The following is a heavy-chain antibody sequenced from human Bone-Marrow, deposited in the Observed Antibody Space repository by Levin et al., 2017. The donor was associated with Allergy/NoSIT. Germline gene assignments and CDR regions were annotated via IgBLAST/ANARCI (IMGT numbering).Heavy chain of an antibody. D-gene: IGHD5-18*01. J-gene: IGHJ3*02. CDR2: ISGSGGST. CDR3: AKGPQTAEGSFDI. Sequence: GESLKISCAASGFTFSSYAMSWVRQAPGKGLEWVSAISGSGGSTYYTDSVKGRFTISRDNSKNTLYLQMNSLRAEDTAVYYCAKGPQTAEGSFDIWGQGTMVTVSS. CDR1: GFTFSSYA. V-gene: IGHV3-23*01.